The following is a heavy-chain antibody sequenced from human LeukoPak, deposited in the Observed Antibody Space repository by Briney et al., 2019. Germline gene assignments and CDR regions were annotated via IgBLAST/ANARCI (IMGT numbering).Heavy chain of an antibody. CDR3: ARGGDLGFGELFRRFYYYYYGMDV. D-gene: IGHD3-10*01. V-gene: IGHV1-8*01. Sequence: ASVKVSCKASGYTVTSYDINWVRQATGQGLEWMGWMNLNSGNTGYAQKFQGRVTMTRNTSISTAYMELSSLRSEDTAVYYCARGGDLGFGELFRRFYYYYYGMDVWGQGTTVTVSS. CDR2: MNLNSGNT. J-gene: IGHJ6*02. CDR1: GYTVTSYD.